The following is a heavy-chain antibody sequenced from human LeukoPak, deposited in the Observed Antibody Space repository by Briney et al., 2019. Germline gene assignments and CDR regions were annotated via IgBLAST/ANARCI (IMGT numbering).Heavy chain of an antibody. Sequence: GASVKVSCKASGGTFSSYAISWVRQAPGQGLEWMGWINPNSGGTNYAQKFQGRVTMTRDTSISTAYMELSRLRSDDTAVYYCARGGSGGQWLADPGLYYWGQGTLVTVSS. J-gene: IGHJ4*02. CDR1: GGTFSSYA. D-gene: IGHD6-19*01. V-gene: IGHV1-2*02. CDR3: ARGGSGGQWLADPGLYY. CDR2: INPNSGGT.